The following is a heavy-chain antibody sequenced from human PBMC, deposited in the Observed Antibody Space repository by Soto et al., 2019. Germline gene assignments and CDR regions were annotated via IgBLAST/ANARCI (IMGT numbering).Heavy chain of an antibody. Sequence: EVQLLESGGGLVQPGGYLRLSCAASGFTFSSYAMSWVRQAPGKGLEWVSAISGSGGSTYYADSVKGRFTISRDNSKNTLYLQMNSLRAEDTAVYYCAKGIRIAVAGGDAFDIWGQGTMVTVSS. CDR1: GFTFSSYA. J-gene: IGHJ3*02. V-gene: IGHV3-23*01. CDR2: ISGSGGST. D-gene: IGHD6-19*01. CDR3: AKGIRIAVAGGDAFDI.